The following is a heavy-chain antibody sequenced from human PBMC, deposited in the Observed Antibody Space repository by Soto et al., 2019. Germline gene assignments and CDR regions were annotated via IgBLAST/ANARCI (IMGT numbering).Heavy chain of an antibody. Sequence: QVQLVQSGAEVKKPGASVKVSCKASGYTFTSYYMHWVRQAPGQGLEWMGIINPSGGSTSYAQKFQGSVTMTRDPSTSTVYMELSSLRSEDTAVYYCARDLGYCTNGVCYYFHYWGQGTLVTVSS. V-gene: IGHV1-46*01. J-gene: IGHJ4*02. D-gene: IGHD2-8*01. CDR1: GYTFTSYY. CDR3: ARDLGYCTNGVCYYFHY. CDR2: INPSGGST.